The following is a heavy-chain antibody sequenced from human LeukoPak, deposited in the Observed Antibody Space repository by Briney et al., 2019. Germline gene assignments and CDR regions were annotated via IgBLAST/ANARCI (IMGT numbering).Heavy chain of an antibody. Sequence: GASVKVSCKASGYTFASYYMHWVRQAPGQGLEWMGIINPSGGSTGYAQKFQGRVTMTRDTSTSTVYMELSSLRSEDTAVYYCAIGCSSTSCYSPYYYYGMDVWGQGTTVTVSS. D-gene: IGHD2-2*01. J-gene: IGHJ6*02. CDR2: INPSGGST. CDR1: GYTFASYY. V-gene: IGHV1-46*01. CDR3: AIGCSSTSCYSPYYYYGMDV.